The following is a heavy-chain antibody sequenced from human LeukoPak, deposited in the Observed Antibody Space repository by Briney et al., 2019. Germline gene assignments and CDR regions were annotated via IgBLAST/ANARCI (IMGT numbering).Heavy chain of an antibody. D-gene: IGHD2-15*01. Sequence: PGRSLRLSCAASGFTFSSYGMHWVRQALGKGLEWVAVISYDGSNKYYADSVKGRFTISRDNSKNTLYLRMNSLRAEDTAVYYCASQYCSGGSCYLYYYYGMDVWGQGTTVTVSS. J-gene: IGHJ6*02. CDR1: GFTFSSYG. V-gene: IGHV3-30*03. CDR3: ASQYCSGGSCYLYYYYGMDV. CDR2: ISYDGSNK.